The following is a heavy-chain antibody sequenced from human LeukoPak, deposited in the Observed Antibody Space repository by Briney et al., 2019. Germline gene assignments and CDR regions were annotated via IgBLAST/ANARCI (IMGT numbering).Heavy chain of an antibody. CDR1: GGTFSSYA. CDR3: ARAVREFGMRGGYYYYMDV. J-gene: IGHJ6*03. D-gene: IGHD3-10*01. CDR2: IIPIFGTA. V-gene: IGHV1-69*13. Sequence: SVKVSCKASGGTFSSYAISWVRQAPGQGLEWMGGIIPIFGTANYAQKFQGRVTITADESTSTAYMELSSLRSEDTAVYYCARAVREFGMRGGYYYYMDVWGKGTTVTVSS.